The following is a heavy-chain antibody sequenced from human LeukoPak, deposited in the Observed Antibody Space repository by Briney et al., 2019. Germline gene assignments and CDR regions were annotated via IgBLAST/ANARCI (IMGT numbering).Heavy chain of an antibody. CDR2: INPNSGGT. CDR1: GYTFTGYY. Sequence: ASVKVSCKASGYTFTGYYMHWVRQAPGQGLEWMGWINPNSGGTNYAQKFQGRVTMTRDTSISTAYMELSSLRSEDTAVYYCARDGKSYGSYYFDYWGQGTLVTVSS. CDR3: ARDGKSYGSYYFDY. J-gene: IGHJ4*02. D-gene: IGHD5-18*01. V-gene: IGHV1-2*02.